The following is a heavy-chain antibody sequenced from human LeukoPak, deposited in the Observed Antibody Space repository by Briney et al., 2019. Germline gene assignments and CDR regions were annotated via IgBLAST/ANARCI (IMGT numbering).Heavy chain of an antibody. CDR1: GYTFTSYG. CDR3: ARGGYDILTGYYLPYYYYHVDV. Sequence: ASVKVSCKASGYTFTSYGISWVRQAPGQGLEWMGWISAYNGNTNYAQRLQGRVTMTTDTSTSTAYMELRSLRSDDTAVYYCARGGYDILTGYYLPYYYYHVDVWGKGTTVTVSS. CDR2: ISAYNGNT. D-gene: IGHD3-9*01. J-gene: IGHJ6*03. V-gene: IGHV1-18*01.